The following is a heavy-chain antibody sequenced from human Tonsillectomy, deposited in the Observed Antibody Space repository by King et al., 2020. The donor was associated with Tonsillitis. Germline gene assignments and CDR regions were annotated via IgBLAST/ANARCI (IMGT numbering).Heavy chain of an antibody. Sequence: VQLVESGGGVVQPGRSLRLSCAASGFAFSDCGMHWVRQAPGKGLDWVATISYYGSDKDYGDSVRGRFTISRDNSRSTLYLQVNSLRADDTAVYYCAKEGGAQYCSSASCSADYWGQGTLVTVSS. V-gene: IGHV3-30*18. CDR3: AKEGGAQYCSSASCSADY. CDR2: ISYYGSDK. D-gene: IGHD2-2*01. CDR1: GFAFSDCG. J-gene: IGHJ4*02.